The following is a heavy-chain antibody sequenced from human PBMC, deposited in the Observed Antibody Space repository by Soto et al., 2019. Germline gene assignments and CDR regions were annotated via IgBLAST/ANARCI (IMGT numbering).Heavy chain of an antibody. CDR2: IKQDGSEK. J-gene: IGHJ4*01. V-gene: IGHV3-7*01. CDR3: ARVRGIQLWPLYYFDY. Sequence: PGGSLRLSCAASGFTFSSYWMSWVRQAPGKGLEWVANIKQDGSEKYYVDSVKGRFTISRDNAKNSLYLQMNSLRAEDTAVYYCARVRGIQLWPLYYFDYWGHGTPVTVS. CDR1: GFTFSSYW. D-gene: IGHD5-18*01.